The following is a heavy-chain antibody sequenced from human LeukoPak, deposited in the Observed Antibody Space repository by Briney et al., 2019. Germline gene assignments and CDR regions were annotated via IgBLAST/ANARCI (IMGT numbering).Heavy chain of an antibody. CDR1: GYSFTCYW. CDR3: ARTPPLLWFGELLFHTNWFDP. J-gene: IGHJ5*02. CDR2: IDPSDSYT. V-gene: IGHV5-10-1*01. D-gene: IGHD3-10*01. Sequence: GESLKISCKGSGYSFTCYWISWVRQMPGKGLEWMGRIDPSDSYTNYSPSFQGHVTISADKSISTAYLQWSSLKASDTAMYYCARTPPLLWFGELLFHTNWFDPWGQGTLVTVSS.